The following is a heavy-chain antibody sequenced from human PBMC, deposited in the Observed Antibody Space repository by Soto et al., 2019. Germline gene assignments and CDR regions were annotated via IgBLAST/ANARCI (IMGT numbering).Heavy chain of an antibody. Sequence: ASVKVSCKASGYIFTDYSMHWVRQAPGQGLEWMGVVNPSGGSTNYAQKFQGRITMIRDTNTSTVYFDLSSLTSEDTAAYYCAREETCSDGICYSEYFQRWGQGTMVTVSS. D-gene: IGHD2-15*01. V-gene: IGHV1-46*01. CDR2: VNPSGGST. CDR1: GYIFTDYS. CDR3: AREETCSDGICYSEYFQR. J-gene: IGHJ1*01.